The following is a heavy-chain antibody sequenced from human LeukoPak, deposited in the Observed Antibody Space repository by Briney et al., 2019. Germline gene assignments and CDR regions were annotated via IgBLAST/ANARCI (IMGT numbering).Heavy chain of an antibody. CDR2: IYTSGST. D-gene: IGHD2-21*02. J-gene: IGHJ5*02. V-gene: IGHV4-61*02. CDR3: ARQRTSMVVTARNWFDP. CDR1: GGSISSGGYY. Sequence: SETLSLTCTVSGGSISSGGYYWSWIRQPAGKGLEWIGRIYTSGSTNYNPSLKSRVTMSVDTSKNQFSLKLSSVTAADTAVYYCARQRTSMVVTARNWFDPWGQGTLVTVSS.